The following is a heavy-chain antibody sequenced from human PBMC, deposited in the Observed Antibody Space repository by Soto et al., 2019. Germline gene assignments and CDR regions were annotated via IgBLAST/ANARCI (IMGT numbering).Heavy chain of an antibody. V-gene: IGHV2-5*01. CDR2: IYWHDDK. D-gene: IGHD6-13*01. CDR1: GFSLSTTGVG. Sequence: GSGPTLVNPTPPLTLTCTFSGFSLSTTGVGVSWIRQPPGKALEWLALIYWHDDKRYSPSPKSRLTITKDTSKNQVVLTMTNMDPVDTATYYCAHRGGAAVGLYYFDYWGQGALVTVSS. CDR3: AHRGGAAVGLYYFDY. J-gene: IGHJ4*02.